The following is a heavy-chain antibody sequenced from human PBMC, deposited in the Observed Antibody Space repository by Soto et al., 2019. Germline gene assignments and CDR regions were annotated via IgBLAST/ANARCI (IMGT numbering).Heavy chain of an antibody. V-gene: IGHV3-11*01. J-gene: IGHJ4*02. D-gene: IGHD6-19*01. CDR3: ARLAVGGTHYVDK. Sequence: QVQLVESGGGLAQPGGSLGLACAASGFSFSDFYMSWIRQAPGKGLECISYITHSGSIIHYADSVKGRFTISRDNAKNSLFLQMNSLRAEDTAIYYCARLAVGGTHYVDKWGQGSLVTVAS. CDR1: GFSFSDFY. CDR2: ITHSGSII.